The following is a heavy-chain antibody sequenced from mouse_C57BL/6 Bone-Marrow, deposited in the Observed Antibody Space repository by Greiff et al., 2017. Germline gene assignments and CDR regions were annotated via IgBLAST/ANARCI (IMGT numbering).Heavy chain of an antibody. CDR3: ARDRGIYYGNYGGFAY. CDR1: GFTFSDYY. D-gene: IGHD2-1*01. Sequence: EVQVVESEGGLVQPGSSMKLSCTASGFTFSDYYMAWVRQVPEKGLEWVANINYDGSSTYYLDSLKSRFIISRDNAKNILYLQMSSLKSEDTATYYCARDRGIYYGNYGGFAYWGQGTLVTVSA. V-gene: IGHV5-16*01. CDR2: INYDGSST. J-gene: IGHJ3*01.